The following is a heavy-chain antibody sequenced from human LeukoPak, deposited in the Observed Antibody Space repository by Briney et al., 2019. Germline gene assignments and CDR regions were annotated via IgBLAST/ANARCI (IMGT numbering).Heavy chain of an antibody. D-gene: IGHD5-18*01. Sequence: ASVKVSCKASGYTFTAYYMHWVRQAPGQGLEWMGWINPNTGGTNYAQKFQGRVTMTRATSISIAYMELSSLTSDDTAVYYCARDDSFQFDSWGQGTLVTVSS. V-gene: IGHV1-2*02. CDR1: GYTFTAYY. J-gene: IGHJ4*02. CDR3: ARDDSFQFDS. CDR2: INPNTGGT.